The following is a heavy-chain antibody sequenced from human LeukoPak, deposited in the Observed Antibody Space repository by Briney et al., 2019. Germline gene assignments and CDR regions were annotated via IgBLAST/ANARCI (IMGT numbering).Heavy chain of an antibody. CDR1: GGTFSSYA. D-gene: IGHD2-15*01. CDR3: ARLYCSGGSCYYAFGI. Sequence: ASVKVSCKASGGTFSSYAISWVRQAPGQGLEWMGGIIPIFGTANYAQKFQGRVTITADESTSTAYMELSSLRSEDTAVYYCARLYCSGGSCYYAFGIWGQGTMVTVSS. V-gene: IGHV1-69*13. CDR2: IIPIFGTA. J-gene: IGHJ3*02.